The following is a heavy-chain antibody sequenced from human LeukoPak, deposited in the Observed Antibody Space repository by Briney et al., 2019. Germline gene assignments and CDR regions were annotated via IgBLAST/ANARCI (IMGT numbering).Heavy chain of an antibody. CDR3: ARERLMDYHGSGTPPVD. CDR2: ITSNSRTI. D-gene: IGHD3-10*01. Sequence: GGSLRLSCAVSGFTTGFTFSSYSMIWVRQAPGKGLEWVSYITSNSRTIYYTDSVKGRFTISRDNSKNTLYLQMNSLRAEDTAVYYCARERLMDYHGSGTPPVDWGQGTLVTVSS. J-gene: IGHJ4*02. V-gene: IGHV3-48*01. CDR1: GFTTGFTFSSYS.